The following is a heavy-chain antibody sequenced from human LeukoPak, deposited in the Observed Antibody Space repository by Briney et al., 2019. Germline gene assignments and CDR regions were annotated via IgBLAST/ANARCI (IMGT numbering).Heavy chain of an antibody. CDR1: GGSISSSSYY. V-gene: IGHV4-39*01. CDR3: ARQSDSSGWYGDAFDI. J-gene: IGHJ3*02. D-gene: IGHD6-19*01. Sequence: SETLSLTCTVSGGSISSSSYYWGWIRQPPGKGLEWIGSIYYSGSTYYNPSLKSRVTISVDTSKNQFSLKLSSVTAADTAVYYCARQSDSSGWYGDAFDIWGQGTMVTVSS. CDR2: IYYSGST.